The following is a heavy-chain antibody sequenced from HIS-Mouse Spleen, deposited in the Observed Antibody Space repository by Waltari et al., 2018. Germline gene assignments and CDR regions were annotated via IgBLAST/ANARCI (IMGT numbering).Heavy chain of an antibody. D-gene: IGHD6-13*01. CDR2: INYSGST. Sequence: QVQLQQWGAGLLKPSETLSLTCTVSGGSISSSSYYWGWIRQPPGKGLEWIGSINYSGSTYYNPSLKSRVTISVDTSKNQFSLKLSSVTAADTAVYYCAREIPYSSSWYDWYFDLWGRGTLVTVSS. CDR1: GGSISSSSYY. V-gene: IGHV4-39*07. CDR3: AREIPYSSSWYDWYFDL. J-gene: IGHJ2*01.